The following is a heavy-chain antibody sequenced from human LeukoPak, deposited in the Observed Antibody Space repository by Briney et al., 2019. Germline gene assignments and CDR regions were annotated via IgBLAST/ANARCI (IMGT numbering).Heavy chain of an antibody. J-gene: IGHJ4*02. CDR1: GFTFSNAW. V-gene: IGHV3-15*01. Sequence: KTGGSLRLSCAASGFTFSNAWMSWVRQAPGKGLEWAGRIKSKTDGGTTDYAAPVKGRFTISRDDSKNTLYLQMNSLKTEDTAVYYCTTTYYYGSGSYYLFDYWGQGTLVTVSS. CDR2: IKSKTDGGTT. CDR3: TTTYYYGSGSYYLFDY. D-gene: IGHD3-10*01.